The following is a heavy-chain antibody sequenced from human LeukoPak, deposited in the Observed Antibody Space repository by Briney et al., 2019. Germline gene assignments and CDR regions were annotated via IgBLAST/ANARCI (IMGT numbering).Heavy chain of an antibody. V-gene: IGHV1-24*01. J-gene: IGHJ4*02. Sequence: ASVTVSCKVSGYTLTELSMHWVRQAPGKGLEWMGGFDPENGETFYAQKFQGRVTMTEDTSTNTAFMALSSLRSEDTAVYYCATDGVTATTGDYWGQGTLVTVSS. CDR3: ATDGVTATTGDY. CDR2: FDPENGET. D-gene: IGHD1-20*01. CDR1: GYTLTELS.